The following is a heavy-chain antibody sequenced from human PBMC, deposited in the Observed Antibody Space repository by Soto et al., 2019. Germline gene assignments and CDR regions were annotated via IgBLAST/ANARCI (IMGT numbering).Heavy chain of an antibody. CDR1: GASFSGFY. D-gene: IGHD1-1*01. V-gene: IGHV4-4*07. Sequence: QVQLQESGPGLVKPSETLSLTCTVSGASFSGFYWSWIRKSAGKGLEWIGRIYATGTTDYNPSLKSRVMMSVDTSKKQFSLKLRSVTAADTAVYYCVRDGTKTLRDWFDPWGQGISVTVSS. CDR2: IYATGTT. J-gene: IGHJ5*02. CDR3: VRDGTKTLRDWFDP.